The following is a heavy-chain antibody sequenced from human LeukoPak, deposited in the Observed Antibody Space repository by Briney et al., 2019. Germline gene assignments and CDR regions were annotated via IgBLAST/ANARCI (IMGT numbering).Heavy chain of an antibody. CDR1: GFTFSSYA. Sequence: GGSLRLSCAASGFTFSSYAMSWVRQTPGKGLEWVSVISGSGGSTYYTDSVKGRFTFSRDNSKNTLYLQMNSLRAEDTAVYYCARENDQGFDYWGQGTLVTVSS. J-gene: IGHJ4*02. D-gene: IGHD3-16*01. V-gene: IGHV3-23*01. CDR3: ARENDQGFDY. CDR2: ISGSGGST.